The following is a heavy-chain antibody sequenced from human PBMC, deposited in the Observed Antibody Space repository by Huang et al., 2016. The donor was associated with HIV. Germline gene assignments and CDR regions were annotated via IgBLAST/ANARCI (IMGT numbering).Heavy chain of an antibody. D-gene: IGHD3-22*01. V-gene: IGHV1-69*13. CDR3: ARARGYYDSSVSYYFDY. CDR2: IIPIVGTA. Sequence: QVQLVQSGAEVKKPGSSVKVSCKASGGTFSSYSISWVRQAPGQGLEWMGGIIPIVGTANYAQKFQGRVTITADESTSTAYMELSSLRSEDTAVYYCARARGYYDSSVSYYFDYWGQGTLVTVSS. CDR1: GGTFSSYS. J-gene: IGHJ4*02.